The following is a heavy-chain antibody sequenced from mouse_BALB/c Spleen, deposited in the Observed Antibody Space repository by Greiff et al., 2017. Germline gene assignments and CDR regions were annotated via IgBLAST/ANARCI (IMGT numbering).Heavy chain of an antibody. Sequence: EVMLVESGGGLVKPGGSLKLSCAASGFTFSSYAMSWVRQSPEKRLEWVAEISSGGSYTYYPDTVTGRFTISRDNAKNTLYLEMSSLRSEDTAMYYCARADYDYDGYYAMDYWGQGTSVTVSS. CDR2: ISSGGSYT. J-gene: IGHJ4*01. CDR1: GFTFSSYA. CDR3: ARADYDYDGYYAMDY. V-gene: IGHV5-9-4*01. D-gene: IGHD2-4*01.